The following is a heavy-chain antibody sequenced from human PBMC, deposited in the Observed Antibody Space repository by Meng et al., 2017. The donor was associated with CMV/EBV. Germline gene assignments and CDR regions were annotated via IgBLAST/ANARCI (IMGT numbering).Heavy chain of an antibody. D-gene: IGHD6-13*01. CDR2: ISTYNANT. CDR1: DYTFTNYAYG. CDR3: ARASQVGSRFNPTLYYYNAMDV. V-gene: IGHV1-18*01. Sequence: ASVKVSCKASDYTFTNYAYGISRVQHAPGLELEWMGCISTYNANTNYAQKRQGIVTTTADTSTSTAYMELTSLTSDAAAVYYCARASQVGSRFNPTLYYYNAMDVWGQGTTVTVSS. J-gene: IGHJ6*02.